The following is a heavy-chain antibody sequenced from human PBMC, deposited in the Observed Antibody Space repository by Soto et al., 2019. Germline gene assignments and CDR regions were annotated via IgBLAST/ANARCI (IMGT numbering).Heavy chain of an antibody. Sequence: GGSLRLSCVASGFTFDDYAMHWVRQAPGKGLEWVSGINWKSGSMAYADSVKGRFTIPRDNARNSLYLQMNSLRAEDSALYYCTKRSGTFAFDPWGQGALVTVSS. J-gene: IGHJ5*02. V-gene: IGHV3-9*01. CDR1: GFTFDDYA. CDR3: TKRSGTFAFDP. D-gene: IGHD6-19*01. CDR2: INWKSGSM.